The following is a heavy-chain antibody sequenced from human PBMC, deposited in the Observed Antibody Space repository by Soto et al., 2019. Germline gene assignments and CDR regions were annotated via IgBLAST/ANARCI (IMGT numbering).Heavy chain of an antibody. CDR3: ARAGKMATILTRLFAFDI. V-gene: IGHV4-31*03. J-gene: IGHJ3*02. CDR2: IYYSGST. CDR1: GGSISSGGYY. Sequence: SETLSLTCTVSGGSISSGGYYWSWIRQHPGKGLEWIGYIYYSGSTYYNPSLKSRVTISVDTSKNQFSLKLSSVTAADTAVYYCARAGKMATILTRLFAFDIWGQGTMVTVSS. D-gene: IGHD5-12*01.